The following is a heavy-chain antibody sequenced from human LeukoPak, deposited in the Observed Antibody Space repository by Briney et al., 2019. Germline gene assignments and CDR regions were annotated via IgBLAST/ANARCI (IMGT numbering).Heavy chain of an antibody. CDR1: GFTFGSHW. V-gene: IGHV3-7*01. D-gene: IGHD4-17*01. CDR3: ARCSNYGDRADYLDP. J-gene: IGHJ5*02. Sequence: GGSLRLSCAASGFTFGSHWMTWVRQAPGKGLEWVASIKQGGSEKYYVDSVKGRFTVSRDNAKNSVSLQMNSLSAEDTAIYYCARCSNYGDRADYLDPWGQGTKVTVSS. CDR2: IKQGGSEK.